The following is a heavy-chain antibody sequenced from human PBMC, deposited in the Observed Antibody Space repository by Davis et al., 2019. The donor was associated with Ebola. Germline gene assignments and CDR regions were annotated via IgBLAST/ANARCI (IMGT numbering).Heavy chain of an antibody. CDR2: IILILGIA. Sequence: FSDNVPRKASLCTFSSHATSRLRQAPGQAPEWMGRIILILGIANYAQKFQGRVTITADKSTSTAYMELSSLRSEDTAVYYCARDCRSTGCLPPGRYYYGMDVWGQGTTVTVSS. J-gene: IGHJ6*02. CDR1: LCTFSSHA. CDR3: ARDCRSTGCLPPGRYYYGMDV. V-gene: IGHV1-69*04. D-gene: IGHD2-2*01.